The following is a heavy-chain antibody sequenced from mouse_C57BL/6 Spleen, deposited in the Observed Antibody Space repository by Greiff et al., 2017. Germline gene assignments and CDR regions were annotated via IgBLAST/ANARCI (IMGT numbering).Heavy chain of an antibody. J-gene: IGHJ2*01. CDR1: GYTFTDYY. Sequence: VQLQQSGPELVKPGASVKISCKASGYTFTDYYMNWVKQSHGKSLEWIGDINPNNGGTSYNQKFKGKATLTVDKSSSTAYMELRSLTSEDSAVYYCASNGDVVDYWGQGTTLTVSS. D-gene: IGHD4-1*02. CDR2: INPNNGGT. V-gene: IGHV1-26*01. CDR3: ASNGDVVDY.